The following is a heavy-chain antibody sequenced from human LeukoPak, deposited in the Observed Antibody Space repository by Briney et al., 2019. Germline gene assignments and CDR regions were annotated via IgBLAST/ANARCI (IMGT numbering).Heavy chain of an antibody. V-gene: IGHV1-8*01. CDR3: ATRYYYDSSGYYYYT. CDR2: MNPNSGNT. D-gene: IGHD3-22*01. CDR1: GYTFTSYD. Sequence: GASVKVSCKASGYTFTSYDINWVRQATGQGLEWMGWMNPNSGNTGYAQKFQGRVTMTEDTSTDTAYMELSSLRSEDTAVYYCATRYYYDSSGYYYYTWGQGTLVTVSS. J-gene: IGHJ5*02.